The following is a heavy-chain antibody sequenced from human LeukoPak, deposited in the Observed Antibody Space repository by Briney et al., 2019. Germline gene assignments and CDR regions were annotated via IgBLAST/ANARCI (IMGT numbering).Heavy chain of an antibody. CDR1: GFTFSNYA. CDR3: YGGDSGTFDI. CDR2: ISASGGTT. D-gene: IGHD4-23*01. J-gene: IGHJ3*02. Sequence: GGSLRLSCAASGFTFSNYAMNWVRQAPGKGLEWVSVISASGGTTFYADSVKGRFTIARDNSKNTLYLQMNSLRADDTAVYYCYGGDSGTFDIRGQGTRVTVSS. V-gene: IGHV3-23*01.